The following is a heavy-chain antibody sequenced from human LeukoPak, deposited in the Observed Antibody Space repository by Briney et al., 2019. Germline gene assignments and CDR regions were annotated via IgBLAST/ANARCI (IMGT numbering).Heavy chain of an antibody. CDR3: AKEAGYCSGGSCFDAFDI. CDR1: GFTFSSYG. Sequence: GGSLRLSCAASGFTFSSYGMHWVRQAPGKGLEWVAFIRYDGSNKYYADSVKGRFTISRDNSKNTLYLQMNSLRAEDTAVYYCAKEAGYCSGGSCFDAFDIWGQGTMVTVSS. V-gene: IGHV3-30*02. D-gene: IGHD2-15*01. J-gene: IGHJ3*02. CDR2: IRYDGSNK.